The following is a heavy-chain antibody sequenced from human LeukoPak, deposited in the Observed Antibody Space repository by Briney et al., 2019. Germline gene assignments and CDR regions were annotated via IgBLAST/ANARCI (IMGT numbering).Heavy chain of an antibody. Sequence: GGSLRLSCAASGFTFSDYYMNWILQAPGKGLEYIAYISQSGADVSYADSVKGRFTVSRDNAKNSVFLQMNSLTAEDTAVYYCASVARLLADWGQGTLVTVSS. D-gene: IGHD3-9*01. CDR2: ISQSGADV. V-gene: IGHV3-11*01. CDR1: GFTFSDYY. CDR3: ASVARLLAD. J-gene: IGHJ4*02.